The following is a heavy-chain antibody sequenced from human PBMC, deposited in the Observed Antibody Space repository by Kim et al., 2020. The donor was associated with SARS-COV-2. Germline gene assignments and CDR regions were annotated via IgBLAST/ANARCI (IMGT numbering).Heavy chain of an antibody. V-gene: IGHV1-2*04. CDR1: GYTFTGYY. D-gene: IGHD3-10*01. Sequence: ASVKVSCKASGYTFTGYYMHWVRQAPGQGLEWMGWINPNSGGTNYAQKFQGWVTMTRDTSISTAYMELSRLRSDDTAVYYCARGPLGATRWFGELTYNWFDPWGQGTLVTVSS. CDR2: INPNSGGT. J-gene: IGHJ5*02. CDR3: ARGPLGATRWFGELTYNWFDP.